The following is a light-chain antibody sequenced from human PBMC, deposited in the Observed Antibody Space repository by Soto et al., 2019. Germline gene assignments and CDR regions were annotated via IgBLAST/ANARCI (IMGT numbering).Light chain of an antibody. CDR1: QSISSW. CDR3: QQYVTAFRS. J-gene: IGKJ1*01. Sequence: DIQMTQSPSTLSASVGDRVTITCRASQSISSWLAWYQQKPGTAPKLLIYKASTLESGVPSRFSGSGSGTEFTLTISSLQPDDFATYYCQQYVTAFRSFGQGPKV. CDR2: KAS. V-gene: IGKV1-5*03.